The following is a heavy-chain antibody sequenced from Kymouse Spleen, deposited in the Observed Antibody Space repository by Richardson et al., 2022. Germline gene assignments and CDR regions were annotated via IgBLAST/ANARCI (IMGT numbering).Heavy chain of an antibody. CDR3: ARDSYGSGSSYYYYGMDV. CDR1: GFTFSSYD. D-gene: IGHD3-10*01. Sequence: EVQLVESGGGLVQPGGSLRLSCAASGFTFSSYDMHWVRQATGKGLEWVSAIGTAGDTYYPGSVKGRFTISRENAKNSLYLQMNSLRAGDTAVYYCARDSYGSGSSYYYYGMDVWGQGTTVTVSS. V-gene: IGHV3-13*01. J-gene: IGHJ6*02. CDR2: IGTAGDT.